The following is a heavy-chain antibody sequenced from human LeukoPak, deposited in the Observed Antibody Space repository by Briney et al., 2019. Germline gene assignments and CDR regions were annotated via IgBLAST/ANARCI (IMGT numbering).Heavy chain of an antibody. CDR1: GGSFSGYY. CDR2: INHSGST. J-gene: IGHJ6*02. V-gene: IGHV4-34*01. Sequence: SETLSLTCAVYGGSFSGYYWSWIHQPPGKGLEWIGEINHSGSTNYNPSLKSRVTISVDTSKNQFSLKLSSVTAADTAVYYCARGRENMITFGGVIAPHYYYGMDVWGQGTTVTVSS. D-gene: IGHD3-16*02. CDR3: ARGRENMITFGGVIAPHYYYGMDV.